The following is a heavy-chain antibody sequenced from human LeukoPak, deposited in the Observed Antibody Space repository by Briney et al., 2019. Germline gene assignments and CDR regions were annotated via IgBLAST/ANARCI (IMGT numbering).Heavy chain of an antibody. CDR3: ARMTTGVLDY. Sequence: ASVKVSCKASGYSLTRYHMSWVRQAPGQGPEWMGIIDPNGVSTSYVQKFQGRVTMTRDTSTSTFYMELSSLRSGDTAVYYCARMTTGVLDYWGQGTLVTVSS. CDR1: GYSLTRYH. D-gene: IGHD1-1*01. V-gene: IGHV1-46*01. CDR2: IDPNGVST. J-gene: IGHJ4*02.